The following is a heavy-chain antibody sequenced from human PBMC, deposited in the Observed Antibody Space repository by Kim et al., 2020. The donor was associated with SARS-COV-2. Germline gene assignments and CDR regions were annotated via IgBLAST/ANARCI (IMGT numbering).Heavy chain of an antibody. Sequence: SLGGRVTISVDTSKNQFSLTLSSVTAADTAVYYCARRRYNYVFGYFDPWGQGTLVTLSS. CDR3: ARRRYNYVFGYFDP. J-gene: IGHJ5*02. V-gene: IGHV4-39*01. D-gene: IGHD5-18*01.